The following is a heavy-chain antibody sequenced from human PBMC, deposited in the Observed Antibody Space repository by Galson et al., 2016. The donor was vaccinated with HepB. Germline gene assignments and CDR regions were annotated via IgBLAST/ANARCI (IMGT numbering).Heavy chain of an antibody. CDR1: GFSLTNNRMG. D-gene: IGHD5-24*01. J-gene: IGHJ6*02. V-gene: IGHV2-26*01. CDR3: VRIGRDGYRGKNYYNYYGMDV. Sequence: PALVKPTQTLTLTCTASGFSLTNNRMGVGWIRQPPGKALEWLAHIFPIDEKSYSTSLKSRLTISKDTSKSQVVLSMANMDPEDTATYYCVRIGRDGYRGKNYYNYYGMDVWGQGTTVTVS. CDR2: IFPIDEK.